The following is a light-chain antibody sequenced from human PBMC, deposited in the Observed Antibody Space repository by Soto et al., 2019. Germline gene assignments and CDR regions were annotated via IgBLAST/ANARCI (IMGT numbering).Light chain of an antibody. Sequence: QSALTQPASVSGSPGQSITISCTGTSGDVGGYNYVSWYQQHPGKAPKLMIYDVSNRPSGVSDRFSGSKSGNTASLTISGLPAEDEADYYCSSYTSSSTLVVFGGGTKLTVL. CDR2: DVS. CDR3: SSYTSSSTLVV. J-gene: IGLJ2*01. V-gene: IGLV2-14*01. CDR1: SGDVGGYNY.